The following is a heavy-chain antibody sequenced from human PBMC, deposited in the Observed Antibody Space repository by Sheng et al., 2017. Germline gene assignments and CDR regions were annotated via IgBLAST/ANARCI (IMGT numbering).Heavy chain of an antibody. CDR1: GGSISSSSYY. D-gene: IGHD2-8*02. Sequence: QLQLQESGPGLVKPSETLSLTCTVSGGSISSSSYYWGWIRQPPGKGLEWIGNIYYSGSTYYNPSLKSRVTISVDTSKNQFSLKLSSVTAADTAVYYCERTTGWFDPWGQGNPGHRLL. V-gene: IGHV4-39*07. CDR2: IYYSGST. CDR3: ERTTGWFDP. J-gene: IGHJ5*02.